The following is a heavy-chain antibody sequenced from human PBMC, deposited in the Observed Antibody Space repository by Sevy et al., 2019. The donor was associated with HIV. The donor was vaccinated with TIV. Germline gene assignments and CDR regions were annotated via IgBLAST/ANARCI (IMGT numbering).Heavy chain of an antibody. V-gene: IGHV3-74*01. CDR2: INNDGSNT. D-gene: IGHD3-10*01. Sequence: GGSLRLSCAASGFTFGNYWMHWVRQAPGKGLVWISRINNDGSNTNYANSVKGRFTTFRDNAKNTLYLQMNSLRAEDTAVYYCGREMISMVPGVPDAFDIWGQGTMVTVSS. CDR3: GREMISMVPGVPDAFDI. CDR1: GFTFGNYW. J-gene: IGHJ3*02.